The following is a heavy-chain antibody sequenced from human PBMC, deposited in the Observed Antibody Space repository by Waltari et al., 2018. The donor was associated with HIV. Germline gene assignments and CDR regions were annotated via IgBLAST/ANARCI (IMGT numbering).Heavy chain of an antibody. CDR3: AGGIKLGIVDC. D-gene: IGHD7-27*01. Sequence: QLHLQESGPGLVKPSETLSLTCTISGGSISSSNFFWAWIRQTPGKGLQWIGTISYTGSTFSNPSLNSRLSISVDTSKNQFSLELTSVTAADTAIYYCAGGIKLGIVDCWGQGTRGTVSS. CDR1: GGSISSSNFF. J-gene: IGHJ4*02. V-gene: IGHV4-39*01. CDR2: ISYTGST.